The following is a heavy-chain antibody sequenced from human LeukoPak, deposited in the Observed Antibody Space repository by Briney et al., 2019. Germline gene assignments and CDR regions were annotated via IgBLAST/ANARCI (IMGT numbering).Heavy chain of an antibody. Sequence: GASVKVSCKASGYTFNSYGISWVRQAPGQGLEWMGWISAYSGNTKYAQKLQGRVTMTTDTSTSTAYMELRSLRSDDTAVYYCARVGGSGWPNWYSDLWGRGTLVTVSS. CDR1: GYTFNSYG. J-gene: IGHJ2*01. D-gene: IGHD6-19*01. CDR2: ISAYSGNT. V-gene: IGHV1-18*01. CDR3: ARVGGSGWPNWYSDL.